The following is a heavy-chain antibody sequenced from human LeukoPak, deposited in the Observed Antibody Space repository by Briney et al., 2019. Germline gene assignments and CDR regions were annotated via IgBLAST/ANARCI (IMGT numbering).Heavy chain of an antibody. D-gene: IGHD2-15*01. J-gene: IGHJ3*02. CDR3: ARDRCSFGSTQYSFDI. V-gene: IGHV3-21*01. Sequence: GGSLRLSCAASGFTFDIYSMNWVRQAPGKGLEWVSSISSSGSDLNYADSVKGRFTISRDNAEKSLYLQMNSLRAEDTAVYYCARDRCSFGSTQYSFDIWGQGTMVTVSS. CDR2: ISSSGSDL. CDR1: GFTFDIYS.